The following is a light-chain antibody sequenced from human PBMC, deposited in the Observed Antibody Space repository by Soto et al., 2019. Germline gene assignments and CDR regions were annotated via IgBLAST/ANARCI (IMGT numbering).Light chain of an antibody. Sequence: DIQMTQSPSTLSASVGDRVTITCRASQSISSWLAWYQQKAGKAPKLLIYKASSLESGVPSRFSGSGSGTEFTLTISSLQPDDFATFYCQQYDRFPYTFGQGTKLEIK. V-gene: IGKV1-5*03. CDR3: QQYDRFPYT. CDR2: KAS. CDR1: QSISSW. J-gene: IGKJ2*01.